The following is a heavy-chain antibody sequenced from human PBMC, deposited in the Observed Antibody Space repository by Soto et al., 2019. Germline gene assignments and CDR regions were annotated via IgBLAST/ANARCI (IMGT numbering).Heavy chain of an antibody. CDR2: IYSGGYT. CDR3: ARVYGDYGGFFEY. Sequence: GGSLRFSCAASGFMVNSNCMSWVRQVPGKRLEWVSVIYSGGYTHYADSVKGRFTISRHNIKNTLYLQMNSLRAEDTAVYYCARVYGDYGGFFEYWGQGTHVTVSS. J-gene: IGHJ4*02. CDR1: GFMVNSNC. D-gene: IGHD4-17*01. V-gene: IGHV3-53*04.